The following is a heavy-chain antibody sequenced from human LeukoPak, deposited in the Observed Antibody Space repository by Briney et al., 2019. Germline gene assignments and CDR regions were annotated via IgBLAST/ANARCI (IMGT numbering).Heavy chain of an antibody. CDR1: GGSISSGSYY. Sequence: SQTLSLTCTVSGGSISSGSYYWSWIRQPAGKGLEWIGRIYTSGSTNYNPSLKSRVTISVDTSKNQFSLKLSSVTAADTAVYYCARLAYVLRFLEWWQFDYWGQGTLVTVSS. V-gene: IGHV4-61*02. CDR3: ARLAYVLRFLEWWQFDY. D-gene: IGHD3-3*01. J-gene: IGHJ4*02. CDR2: IYTSGST.